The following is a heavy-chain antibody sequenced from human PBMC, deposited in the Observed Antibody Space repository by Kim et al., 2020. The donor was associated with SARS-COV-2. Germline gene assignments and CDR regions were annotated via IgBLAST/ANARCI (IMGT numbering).Heavy chain of an antibody. CDR3: ARDPSEGGSCYSPKEYYFDY. CDR1: GFTFSSYE. CDR2: ISSSGSTI. Sequence: GGSLRLSCAASGFTFSSYEMNWVRQAPGKGLEWVSYISSSGSTIYYADSVKGRFTISRDNAKNSLYLQMNSLRAEDTAVYYCARDPSEGGSCYSPKEYYFDYWGQGTLVTVSS. D-gene: IGHD2-15*01. V-gene: IGHV3-48*03. J-gene: IGHJ4*02.